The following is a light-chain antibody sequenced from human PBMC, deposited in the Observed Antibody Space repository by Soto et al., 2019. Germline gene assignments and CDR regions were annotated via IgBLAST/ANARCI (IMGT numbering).Light chain of an antibody. CDR1: SSNIGAGSD. J-gene: IGLJ1*01. CDR2: END. CDR3: QSYDSSLDAYV. Sequence: QSVLTQPPSVSGAPGQSVTIPCTGSSSNIGAGSDAHWYQQVPGKAPKLLIYENDNRPSGVPDRFSGSKSGTSASLAITGLQVEDEADYYCQSYDSSLDAYVFGTGTKVTVL. V-gene: IGLV1-40*01.